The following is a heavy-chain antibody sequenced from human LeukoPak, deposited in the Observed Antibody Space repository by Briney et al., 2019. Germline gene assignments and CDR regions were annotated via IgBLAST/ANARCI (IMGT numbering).Heavy chain of an antibody. Sequence: EESLKISCQGSGYSFSSYWITWVRQMPGKGLEWMGIIYPGDSDTKYGPSFQGQVTISADRSISTAYLQWSSLKASDTAMYYCARRDYGGKHFDYWGQGTLVTVSS. V-gene: IGHV5-51*01. CDR3: ARRDYGGKHFDY. D-gene: IGHD4-23*01. J-gene: IGHJ4*02. CDR1: GYSFSSYW. CDR2: IYPGDSDT.